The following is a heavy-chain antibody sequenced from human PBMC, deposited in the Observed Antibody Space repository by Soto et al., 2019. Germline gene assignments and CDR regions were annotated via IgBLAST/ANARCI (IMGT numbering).Heavy chain of an antibody. CDR2: IGTAGDT. Sequence: GGSLRLSCAASGFTFSSYDMHWVRQATGKGLEWVSAIGTAGDTYYPGSVKGRFTISRENAKNSLYLQMNSLRAGDTAVYYCARGRRGSGWLIDYWGQGTLVTVSS. D-gene: IGHD6-19*01. CDR1: GFTFSSYD. V-gene: IGHV3-13*01. CDR3: ARGRRGSGWLIDY. J-gene: IGHJ4*02.